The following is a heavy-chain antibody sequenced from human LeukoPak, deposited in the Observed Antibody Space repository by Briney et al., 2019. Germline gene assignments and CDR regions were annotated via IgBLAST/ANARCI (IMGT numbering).Heavy chain of an antibody. V-gene: IGHV3-74*01. D-gene: IGHD3-22*01. CDR1: GFTFSSYW. CDR2: INSDGSST. CDR3: ARARGYYDSSGYYVTPYYFDY. J-gene: IGHJ4*02. Sequence: PGGSLRLSCAASGFTFSSYWVHWVRQAPGKGLVWVSRINSDGSSTSYADSVKGRFTISRDNAKNTLYLQMNSLRAEDTAVYYCARARGYYDSSGYYVTPYYFDYWGQGTLVTVSS.